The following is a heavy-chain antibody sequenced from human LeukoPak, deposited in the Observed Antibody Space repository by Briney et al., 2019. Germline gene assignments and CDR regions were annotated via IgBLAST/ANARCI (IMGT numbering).Heavy chain of an antibody. CDR3: ARGALLWFGERMEYYFDY. CDR1: GGSITNYY. CDR2: IYYSGNT. Sequence: SETLSLTCTVSGGSITNYYWSWIRQPPGKGLEWIGFIYYSGNTNYNPSLKSRVTLSVATSKNQFSLKLSSMTAADTAVYYCARGALLWFGERMEYYFDYWGQGTLLTVSS. V-gene: IGHV4-59*01. J-gene: IGHJ4*02. D-gene: IGHD3-10*01.